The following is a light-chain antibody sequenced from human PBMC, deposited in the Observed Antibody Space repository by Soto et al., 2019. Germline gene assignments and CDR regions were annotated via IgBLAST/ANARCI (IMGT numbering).Light chain of an antibody. CDR1: QSISSSC. CDR3: QQYGSSGT. J-gene: IGKJ1*01. Sequence: EIVLTQSPGTLSLSPGERATLSCGASQSISSSCLACYQQKPGQAPRLLIYGPSSRATGIPDRFSGSGSGTDFTLTINRLEPEDFAVYYCQQYGSSGTFGQGTKVDIK. CDR2: GPS. V-gene: IGKV3-20*01.